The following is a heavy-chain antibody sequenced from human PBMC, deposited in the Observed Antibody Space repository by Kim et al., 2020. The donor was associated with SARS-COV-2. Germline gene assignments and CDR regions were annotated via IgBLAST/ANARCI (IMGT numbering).Heavy chain of an antibody. J-gene: IGHJ4*02. Sequence: SETLSLTCTVSGGSISSSSYYWGWIRQPPGKGLEWIGSIYYSGSTYYNPSLKSRVTISVDTSKNQFSLKLSSVTAADTAVYYCATGESITPQEDYWGQGTLVTVSS. CDR1: GGSISSSSYY. CDR2: IYYSGST. V-gene: IGHV4-39*01. CDR3: ATGESITPQEDY. D-gene: IGHD3-10*01.